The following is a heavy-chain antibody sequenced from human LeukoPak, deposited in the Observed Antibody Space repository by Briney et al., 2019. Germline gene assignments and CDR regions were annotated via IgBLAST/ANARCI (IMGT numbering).Heavy chain of an antibody. CDR1: GYSFTSYY. J-gene: IGHJ1*01. Sequence: ASVKVSCKASGYSFTSYYMHWVRQAPGQGLEWMGIINPSAGSASYAQKFQGRVTVTRDTSTSTVYMELSSLRSEDTAVYYCARKHSDYYDSSGYPEYFQHWGRAPWSPSPQ. D-gene: IGHD3-22*01. CDR3: ARKHSDYYDSSGYPEYFQH. CDR2: INPSAGSA. V-gene: IGHV1-46*01.